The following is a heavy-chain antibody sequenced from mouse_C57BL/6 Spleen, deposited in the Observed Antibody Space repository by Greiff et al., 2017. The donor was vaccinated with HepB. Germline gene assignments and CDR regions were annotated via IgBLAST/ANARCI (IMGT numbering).Heavy chain of an antibody. CDR3: ARSDGSSGSFAY. D-gene: IGHD3-2*02. V-gene: IGHV1-54*01. Sequence: QVQLQQSGAELVRPGTSVKVSCKASGYAFTNYLIEWVKQRPGQGLEWIGVINPGSGGTNYNEKFKGKATLTADKSSSTAYMQLSSLTSEDSAVYFCARSDGSSGSFAYWGQGTLVTVSA. CDR1: GYAFTNYL. J-gene: IGHJ3*01. CDR2: INPGSGGT.